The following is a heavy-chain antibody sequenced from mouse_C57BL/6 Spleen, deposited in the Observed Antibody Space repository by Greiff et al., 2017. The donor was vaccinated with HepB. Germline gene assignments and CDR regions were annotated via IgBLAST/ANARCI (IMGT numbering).Heavy chain of an antibody. V-gene: IGHV1-64*01. Sequence: QVQLQQPGAELVKPGASVKLSCKASGYTFTSYWMHWVKQRPGQGLEWIGMIHPNSGSTNYNEKFKSKATLTVDKSSSTAYMQLSSLPSEDSAVFYCARDYGSSFYWYFDVWGTRTTVTVAS. CDR3: ARDYGSSFYWYFDV. CDR1: GYTFTSYW. D-gene: IGHD1-1*01. CDR2: IHPNSGST. J-gene: IGHJ1*03.